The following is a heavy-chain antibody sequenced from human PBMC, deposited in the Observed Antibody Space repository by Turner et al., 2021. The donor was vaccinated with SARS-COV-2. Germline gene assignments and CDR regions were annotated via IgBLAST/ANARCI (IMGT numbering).Heavy chain of an antibody. V-gene: IGHV3-30*18. CDR1: GFTFSSYG. J-gene: IGHJ4*02. D-gene: IGHD1-26*01. CDR2: ISYDGNNQ. Sequence: QVHLVESGGGVVQPGRALRLSCAASGFTFSSYGMHWVRQAPGKGLEWVSIISYDGNNQDYADSVKGRITISRDNSKNTLYLQMNSLRAEDTAVYYCAKDRSFRVGTYLFDYWGQGTLVTVSS. CDR3: AKDRSFRVGTYLFDY.